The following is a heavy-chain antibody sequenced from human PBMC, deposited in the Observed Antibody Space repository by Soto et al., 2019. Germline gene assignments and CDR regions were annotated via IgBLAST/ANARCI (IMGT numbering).Heavy chain of an antibody. CDR2: VVPILGMA. CDR3: ETNYGSWSTHFDY. J-gene: IGHJ4*02. D-gene: IGHD3-10*01. V-gene: IGHV1-69*02. CDR1: EGTFNSYT. Sequence: QVQLVQSGAEVKKPGSSVKVSCTASEGTFNSYTISWVRQAPGQGLEWMGRVVPILGMADFARKFQGRVMITADKSTSTAYMWLSSLRSDDTAVYYCETNYGSWSTHFDYWGQGTLVTVSS.